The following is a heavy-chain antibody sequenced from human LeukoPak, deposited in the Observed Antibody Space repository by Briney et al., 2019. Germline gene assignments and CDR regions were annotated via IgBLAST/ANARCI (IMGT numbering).Heavy chain of an antibody. D-gene: IGHD3-16*01. Sequence: PGGSLRLSCAASGFTFSYAWMNWVRQAPGKGLEWVAFISYDGSDKYYADSVKGRFTISRDNSKNTLYLQMNGLKTEDTAVYYCAKEGGSYYFDNWGQGTLVTVSS. CDR3: AKEGGSYYFDN. V-gene: IGHV3-30*18. J-gene: IGHJ4*02. CDR2: ISYDGSDK. CDR1: GFTFSYAW.